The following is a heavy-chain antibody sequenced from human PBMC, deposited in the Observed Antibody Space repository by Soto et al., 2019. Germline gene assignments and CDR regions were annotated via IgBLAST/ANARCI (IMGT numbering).Heavy chain of an antibody. CDR1: GGTFSSYA. CDR2: IIPIFGTA. J-gene: IGHJ6*02. CDR3: ARDTIFVVVPSTQGMDV. D-gene: IGHD3-3*01. Sequence: SVKVSCKASGGTFSSYAISWVRQAPGQGLEWMGGIIPIFGTANYAQKFQGRVTITADKSTSTAYMELSSLRSEDTAVYYCARDTIFVVVPSTQGMDVWGQGTTVTVSS. V-gene: IGHV1-69*06.